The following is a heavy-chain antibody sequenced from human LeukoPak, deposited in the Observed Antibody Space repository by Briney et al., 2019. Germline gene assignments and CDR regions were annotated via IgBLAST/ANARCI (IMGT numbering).Heavy chain of an antibody. CDR1: GYTFTSYD. CDR2: MNPNSGNT. Sequence: ASVKVSCKASGYTFTSYDINWVRQATGQGLEWMGWMNPNSGNTGYAQKFQGRVTITRNTSISTAYMELSSLRSEDTAVYYCARVDEYCSGGSCQDSFYCGGDCYPDYWGQGTLVTVSS. J-gene: IGHJ4*02. CDR3: ARVDEYCSGGSCQDSFYCGGDCYPDY. V-gene: IGHV1-8*03. D-gene: IGHD2-15*01.